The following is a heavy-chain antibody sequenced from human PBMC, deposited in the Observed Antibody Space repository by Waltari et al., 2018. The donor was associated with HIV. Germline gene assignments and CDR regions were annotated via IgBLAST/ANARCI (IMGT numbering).Heavy chain of an antibody. CDR2: IYTSGST. Sequence: QVQLQESGPGLVKPSETLSLTCTVSGGSISSYYWSWIRQPAGKGLEWIGRIYTSGSTNYNPPLKSRVTMSVDTSKNQFSLKLSSVTAADTAVYYCARAKRELMVYAEPNYYYGMDVWGQGTTVTVSS. D-gene: IGHD2-8*01. V-gene: IGHV4-4*07. J-gene: IGHJ6*02. CDR3: ARAKRELMVYAEPNYYYGMDV. CDR1: GGSISSYY.